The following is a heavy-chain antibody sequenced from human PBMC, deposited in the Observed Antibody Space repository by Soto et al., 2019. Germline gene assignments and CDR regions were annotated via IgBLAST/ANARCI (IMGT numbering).Heavy chain of an antibody. CDR2: ISYSGST. CDR1: GGSISSGNYY. D-gene: IGHD1-26*01. CDR3: SGFYSGSPGGTLCY. J-gene: IGHJ4*02. Sequence: SETLSLTCTVSGGSISSGNYYWSWIRQPPGKGLEWIGFISYSGSTYYSTSLKSRVTISVDTSKNQFSLKLSSVAAADTAVYYCSGFYSGSPGGTLCYWGQGTLVTVSS. V-gene: IGHV4-30-4*03.